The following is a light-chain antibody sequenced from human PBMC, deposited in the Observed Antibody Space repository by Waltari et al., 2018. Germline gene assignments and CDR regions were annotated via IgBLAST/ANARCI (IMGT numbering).Light chain of an antibody. Sequence: QSALTQPASVSGSPGQSITVPCTGTSSDVGSYNLVPWYQQHPGKAPKLMIYEGSKRPSGVSNRFSGSKSGNTASLTISGLQAEDEADYYCCSYAGSSTLLFGGGTKVTVL. J-gene: IGLJ2*01. CDR2: EGS. CDR3: CSYAGSSTLL. CDR1: SSDVGSYNL. V-gene: IGLV2-23*01.